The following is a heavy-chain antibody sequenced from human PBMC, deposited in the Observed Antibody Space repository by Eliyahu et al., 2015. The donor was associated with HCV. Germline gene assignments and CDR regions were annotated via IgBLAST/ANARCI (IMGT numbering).Heavy chain of an antibody. J-gene: IGHJ5*02. CDR1: GYTFTSYY. V-gene: IGHV1-46*03. D-gene: IGHD3-10*01. Sequence: QVQLVQSGAEVKKPGASVKVSCKASGYTFTSYYMHWARQAPGQGLEWMGIINPSGGSTSYAQKFQGRVTMTRDTSTSTVYMELSSLRSEDTAVYYCARDKYGSGSYPNNWFDPWGQGTLVTVSS. CDR2: INPSGGST. CDR3: ARDKYGSGSYPNNWFDP.